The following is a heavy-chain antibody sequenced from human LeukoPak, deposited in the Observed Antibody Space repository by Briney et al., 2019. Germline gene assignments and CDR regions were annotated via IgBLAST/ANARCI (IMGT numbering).Heavy chain of an antibody. V-gene: IGHV4-39*01. J-gene: IGHJ4*02. CDR2: IYYSGST. D-gene: IGHD2-2*01. Sequence: SETLSLTCTVSGGSISSSSYYWGWIRQPPGKGLEWIGSIYYSGSTYYNPSLKSRVTISVDTSKNQFSLKLSSVTAADTAVYYCARLGDCSSTSCWPTPFYYFDYWGQGTLVTVSS. CDR3: ARLGDCSSTSCWPTPFYYFDY. CDR1: GGSISSSSYY.